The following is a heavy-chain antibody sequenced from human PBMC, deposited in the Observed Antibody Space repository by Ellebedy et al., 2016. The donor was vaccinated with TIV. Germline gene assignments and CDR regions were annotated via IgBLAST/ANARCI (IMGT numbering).Heavy chain of an antibody. D-gene: IGHD4-17*01. CDR2: ISGSGGST. V-gene: IGHV3-23*01. CDR3: AKGHDYGDYAYGMDV. CDR1: GGSISSYY. Sequence: ETLSLXXTVSGGSISSYYWSWVRQAPGKGLEWVSAISGSGGSTYYADSVKGRFTISRDNSKNTLYLQMNSLRAEDTAVYYCAKGHDYGDYAYGMDVWGQGTTVTVSS. J-gene: IGHJ6*02.